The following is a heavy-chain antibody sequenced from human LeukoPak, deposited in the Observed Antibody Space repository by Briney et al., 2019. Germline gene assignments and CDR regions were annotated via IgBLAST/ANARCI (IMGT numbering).Heavy chain of an antibody. V-gene: IGHV3-23*01. CDR2: ISGSGGST. D-gene: IGHD6-13*01. CDR1: GFTFSSYA. CDR3: ARGPLIAAAGTW. Sequence: GGSLRLSCAASGFTFSSYAMTWVRQAPGKGLEWVSAISGSGGSTYYADSVKGRFTISRDNSKNTLYLQMNSLRAEDTAVYYCARGPLIAAAGTWWGQGTLATVSS. J-gene: IGHJ4*02.